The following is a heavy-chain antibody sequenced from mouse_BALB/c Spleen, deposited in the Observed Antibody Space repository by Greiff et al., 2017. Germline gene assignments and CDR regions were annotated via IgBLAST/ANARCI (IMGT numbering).Heavy chain of an antibody. D-gene: IGHD2-3*01. Sequence: EVQLVESGPGLVKPSQSLSLTCSVTGYSFTSGYYWNWIRQLPGNKLEWMGHISYDGSNNYNPSLKNRISITRDTSKNQFFLKLNSVTTEDTATYYCASAYDGYYAMDYWGQGTSVTVSS. CDR3: ASAYDGYYAMDY. J-gene: IGHJ4*01. CDR2: ISYDGSN. CDR1: GYSFTSGYY. V-gene: IGHV3-6*02.